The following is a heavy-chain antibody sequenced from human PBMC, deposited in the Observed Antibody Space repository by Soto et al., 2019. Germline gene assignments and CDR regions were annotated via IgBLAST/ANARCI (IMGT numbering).Heavy chain of an antibody. Sequence: PGESLKISCKGSGYSFTSYWIGWVRQMPGKGLEWMGIIYPGDSDTRYSPSFQGQVTISADKSISTAYLQWSSLKASDTAMYYCATQITIFGVVTGDAFDIWGQGTMVTVSS. J-gene: IGHJ3*02. V-gene: IGHV5-51*01. CDR1: GYSFTSYW. CDR2: IYPGDSDT. D-gene: IGHD3-3*01. CDR3: ATQITIFGVVTGDAFDI.